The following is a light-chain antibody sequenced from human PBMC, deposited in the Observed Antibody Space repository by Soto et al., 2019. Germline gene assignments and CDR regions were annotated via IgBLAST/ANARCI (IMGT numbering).Light chain of an antibody. CDR3: QQYGTSPIT. J-gene: IGKJ5*01. V-gene: IGKV3-20*01. CDR2: GAS. Sequence: EIVLTQSPGTLSLSPGERATLSCRASQSVGSNFLAWYQQKPGQAPRLLISGASSRATGIPDRFSGSGSGTDFTLTISRLEPEDFAVYYCQQYGTSPITFGQGTRLEMK. CDR1: QSVGSNF.